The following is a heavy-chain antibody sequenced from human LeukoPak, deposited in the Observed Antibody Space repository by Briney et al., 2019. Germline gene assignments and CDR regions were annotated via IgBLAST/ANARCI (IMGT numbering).Heavy chain of an antibody. CDR2: INAGNGNT. V-gene: IGHV1-3*01. CDR1: GYTFTSYA. Sequence: ASVKVSCKASGYTFTSYAMHWVRQAPGQRLEWMGWINAGNGNTKYSQEFQGRVTITRDTSASTAYMELSSLRSEDTAVYYCAREGLYCSGGSCYSNAFDIWGQGTMVTVSS. D-gene: IGHD2-15*01. J-gene: IGHJ3*02. CDR3: AREGLYCSGGSCYSNAFDI.